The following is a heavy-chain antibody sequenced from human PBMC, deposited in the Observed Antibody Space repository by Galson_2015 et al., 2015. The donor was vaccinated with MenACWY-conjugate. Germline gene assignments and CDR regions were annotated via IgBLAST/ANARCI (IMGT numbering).Heavy chain of an antibody. V-gene: IGHV3-30*04. Sequence: SLRLSCAASGFTFSSYAMHWVRQAPGKGLEWVAVISYDGSNKYYADSVKGRFTISRDNSKNTLYLQMNSLRAEDTAVYYCARGEGVNWGQGTLVTVSS. CDR1: GFTFSSYA. CDR2: ISYDGSNK. J-gene: IGHJ4*02. CDR3: ARGEGVN. D-gene: IGHD3-16*01.